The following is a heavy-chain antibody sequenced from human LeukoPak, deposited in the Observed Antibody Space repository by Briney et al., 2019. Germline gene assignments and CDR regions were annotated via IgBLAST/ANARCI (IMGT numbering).Heavy chain of an antibody. D-gene: IGHD6-19*01. CDR3: ARSAGIAVAGAAAY. CDR2: INPNSGGT. V-gene: IGHV1-2*02. J-gene: IGHJ4*02. CDR1: GYTFSGYN. Sequence: GASVKVSCKASGYTFSGYNMHWVRQAPGQGLEWMGWINPNSGGTNYAQKFQGRITITRDTSTSTVNMELSGLRSDDTAVYYCARSAGIAVAGAAAYWRQGTLVTVSS.